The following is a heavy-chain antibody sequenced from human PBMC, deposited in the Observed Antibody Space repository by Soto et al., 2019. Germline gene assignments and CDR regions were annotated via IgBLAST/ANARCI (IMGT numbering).Heavy chain of an antibody. J-gene: IGHJ5*02. V-gene: IGHV1-2*02. CDR3: AKEGVFAAPPPYTWFDP. D-gene: IGHD2-15*01. Sequence: GASVKVSCKASGYTFTGYYLHWVRQAPGQGLEWMGWINPKNGGTKYGQKFQGRVTMTRDTSISTAYMELSRLKSDDTAVYYCAKEGVFAAPPPYTWFDPWGQGVLVTVSS. CDR2: INPKNGGT. CDR1: GYTFTGYY.